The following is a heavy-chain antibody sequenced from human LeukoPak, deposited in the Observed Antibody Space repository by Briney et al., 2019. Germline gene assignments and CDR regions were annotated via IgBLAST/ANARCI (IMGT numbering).Heavy chain of an antibody. Sequence: PSETLSLTCAVYGGSFSGSYWSWIRQPPGKGLEWIGEISHSGRTSYNPSLESRVAISIDASTKQFSMQLSSVTAADTAVYYCARLTRFDSRGFDYWGQGTLVTVSS. CDR2: ISHSGRT. CDR3: ARLTRFDSRGFDY. J-gene: IGHJ4*02. CDR1: GGSFSGSY. V-gene: IGHV4-34*01. D-gene: IGHD3-22*01.